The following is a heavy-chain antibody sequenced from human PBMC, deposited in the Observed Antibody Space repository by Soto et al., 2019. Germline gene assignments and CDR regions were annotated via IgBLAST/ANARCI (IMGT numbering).Heavy chain of an antibody. D-gene: IGHD3-22*01. CDR1: GYTFTSYG. Sequence: ASVKVSCKASGYTFTSYGISWVRQAPGQGLEWMGWISAYNGNTNYAQKLQGRVTMTTDTSTSTAYMELRSLRSDDTAVYYCATEGYYYDSSGYPYPAFDIWGQGTMVTVS. V-gene: IGHV1-18*01. J-gene: IGHJ3*02. CDR3: ATEGYYYDSSGYPYPAFDI. CDR2: ISAYNGNT.